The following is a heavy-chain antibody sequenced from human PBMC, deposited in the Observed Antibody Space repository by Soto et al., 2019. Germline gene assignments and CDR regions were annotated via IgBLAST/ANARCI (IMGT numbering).Heavy chain of an antibody. CDR2: IKQDGSEK. J-gene: IGHJ3*02. D-gene: IGHD6-19*01. V-gene: IGHV3-7*03. Sequence: EVQLVESGGGLVQPGGSLRLSCAASGFTFSSYYMSWVRQTPGKGLEWVANIKQDGSEKYYVDSVKGRFTISRDNAKKSLYLQMNSLRAEDTAMYYCAREEGVWSSRGNNAFDIWGQGTMVTVSS. CDR1: GFTFSSYY. CDR3: AREEGVWSSRGNNAFDI.